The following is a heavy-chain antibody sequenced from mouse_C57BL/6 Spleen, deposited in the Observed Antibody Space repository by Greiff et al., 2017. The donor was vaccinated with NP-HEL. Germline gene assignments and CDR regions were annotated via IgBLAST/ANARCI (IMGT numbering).Heavy chain of an antibody. CDR3: ARRTPLTTVGAMDY. J-gene: IGHJ4*01. V-gene: IGHV5-17*01. Sequence: EVKLVESGGGLVKPGGSLKLSCAASGFTFSDYGMHWVRQAPEKGLEWVAYISSGSSTIYYADTVKGRFTISRDNANNTLFLQMTSLRSEDTAMYYCARRTPLTTVGAMDYWGQGTSVTVSS. CDR1: GFTFSDYG. D-gene: IGHD1-1*01. CDR2: ISSGSSTI.